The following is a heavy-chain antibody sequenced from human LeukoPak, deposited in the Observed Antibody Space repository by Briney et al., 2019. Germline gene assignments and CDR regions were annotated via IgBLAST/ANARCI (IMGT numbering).Heavy chain of an antibody. CDR2: INHNGST. CDR1: GGSFSGYY. D-gene: IGHD1-7*01. V-gene: IGHV4-34*01. CDR3: ARGNYDYYDH. Sequence: SETLSLTCAVYGGSFSGYYWSWIRQPPGKGLEWIGEINHNGSTNYNPSLKSRVTISVDTSKNQFSLKVSSVTAADTAVYYCARGNYDYYDHWGQGTLVTVSS. J-gene: IGHJ4*02.